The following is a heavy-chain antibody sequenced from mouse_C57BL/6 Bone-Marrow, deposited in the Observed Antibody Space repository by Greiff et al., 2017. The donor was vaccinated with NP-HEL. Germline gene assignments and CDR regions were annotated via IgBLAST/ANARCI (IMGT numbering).Heavy chain of an antibody. Sequence: QVQLQQSGAELARPGASVKLSCKASGYTFTSYGISWVKQRPGQGLEWIGEIYPRSGNTYYNEKFKGKATLTAAKSSSTAYRELRSLTYADSAVYFCAREGAMVNTWKDFYYYAMDYWGQGTLVTVSS. J-gene: IGHJ4*01. CDR3: AREGAMVNTWKDFYYYAMDY. D-gene: IGHD2-1*01. CDR1: GYTFTSYG. CDR2: IYPRSGNT. V-gene: IGHV1-81*01.